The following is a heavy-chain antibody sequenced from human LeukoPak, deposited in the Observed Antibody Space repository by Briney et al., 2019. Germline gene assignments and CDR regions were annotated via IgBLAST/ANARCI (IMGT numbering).Heavy chain of an antibody. J-gene: IGHJ4*02. CDR3: ARLQLWLLDF. Sequence: SETLSLTCTVSGGSIRSNSYYWGWIRQPPGKGLEWIGSIFYSGSTYYSPSLKSRVTISVDTSRNQFSLELSSVTAADTAVYYCARLQLWLLDFWGQGTLVTVSS. CDR1: GGSIRSNSYY. CDR2: IFYSGST. V-gene: IGHV4-39*01. D-gene: IGHD5-18*01.